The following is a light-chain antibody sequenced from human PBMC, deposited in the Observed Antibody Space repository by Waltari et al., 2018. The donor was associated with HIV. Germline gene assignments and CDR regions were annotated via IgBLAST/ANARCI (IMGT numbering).Light chain of an antibody. CDR1: PSLLHTNKYNY. J-gene: IGKJ3*01. Sequence: IVMTQFPLSLLVTPGEPASISCMSNPSLLHTNKYNYLSWFLQKPGQAPRLLIYLGSNRASGVPDRFSGGGSGTNFTLRIRRVEADDVGVYYCMQGLQTPFTLGPGTKVDI. CDR2: LGS. CDR3: MQGLQTPFT. V-gene: IGKV2-28*01.